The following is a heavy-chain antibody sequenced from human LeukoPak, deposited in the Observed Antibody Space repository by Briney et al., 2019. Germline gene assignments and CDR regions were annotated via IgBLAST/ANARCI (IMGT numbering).Heavy chain of an antibody. CDR2: IWSDGSNK. CDR1: GFTFSSYD. J-gene: IGHJ4*02. CDR3: ARDYDYGDYGGFDY. Sequence: GGSLRLSCAASGFTFSSYDMHWVRQAPGRGLEWVALIWSDGSNKYYADSVKGRFTISRDNAKNSVYLQMNSLRAEDTAVYYCARDYDYGDYGGFDYWGQGTLVTVSS. V-gene: IGHV3-33*01. D-gene: IGHD4-17*01.